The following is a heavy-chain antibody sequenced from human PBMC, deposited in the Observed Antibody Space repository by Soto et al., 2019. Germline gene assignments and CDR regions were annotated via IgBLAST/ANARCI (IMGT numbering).Heavy chain of an antibody. CDR1: GFTFGDYW. V-gene: IGHV3-74*03. CDR2: MTGDGRTT. CDR3: ATDEVDY. Sequence: PGGSLRLSCAASGFTFGDYWMHWVRQPPGKGPEWVSRMTGDGRTTQYADSVKGRFTASRDNAKNTLYLQVNSLRAEDTAVYYCATDEVDYWGPGTLVTVSS. J-gene: IGHJ4*02.